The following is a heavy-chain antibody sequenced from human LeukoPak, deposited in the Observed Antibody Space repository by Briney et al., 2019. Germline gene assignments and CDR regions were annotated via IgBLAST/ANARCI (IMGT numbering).Heavy chain of an antibody. J-gene: IGHJ4*02. Sequence: SETLSLTCTVSGGSISSGSYYWSWIRQPAGKGLEWIGRIYISGSTNYNPSLKSRVTISVDTSKNQFSLKLSSVTAADTAVYYCARGEHGQWLDSPYFDYWGQGTLVTVSS. V-gene: IGHV4-61*02. CDR2: IYISGST. D-gene: IGHD6-19*01. CDR1: GGSISSGSYY. CDR3: ARGEHGQWLDSPYFDY.